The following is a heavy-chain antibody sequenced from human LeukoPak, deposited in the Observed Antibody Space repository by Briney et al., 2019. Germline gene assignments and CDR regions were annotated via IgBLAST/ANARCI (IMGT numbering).Heavy chain of an antibody. CDR3: AKRGLIAAAGTPNWFDP. J-gene: IGHJ5*02. V-gene: IGHV3-23*01. CDR1: GFTFSSSA. CDR2: ISGSGGST. Sequence: GGSLRLSCAASGFTFSSSAMSWVRQAPGKGLDWVSAISGSGGSTYYADSVKGRFTISRDNSKNTLYLQMNSLRAEDTAVYYCAKRGLIAAAGTPNWFDPWGQGTLVTVSS. D-gene: IGHD6-13*01.